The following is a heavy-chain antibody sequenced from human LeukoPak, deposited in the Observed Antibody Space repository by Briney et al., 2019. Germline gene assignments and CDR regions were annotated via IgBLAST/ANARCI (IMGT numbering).Heavy chain of an antibody. CDR2: IYYSGNT. V-gene: IGHV4-31*03. Sequence: SETLSLTCTVSGGSIRSGGYYWNWIRQHPGEGLEWIGYIYYSGNTYYNPSLNSRLKISVDTSKNQFSLTLSSVTAADTAVYYCARDFYYGSGSFDYWGQGTLVTVSS. CDR1: GGSIRSGGYY. CDR3: ARDFYYGSGSFDY. J-gene: IGHJ4*02. D-gene: IGHD3-10*01.